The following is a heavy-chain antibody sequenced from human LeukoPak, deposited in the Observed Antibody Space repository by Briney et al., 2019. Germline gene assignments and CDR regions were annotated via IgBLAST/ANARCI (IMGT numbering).Heavy chain of an antibody. Sequence: GGSLRLSCADSGFTFSSFGMNWVRQAPGKGLEWVSSISSTSSYIYYADSVKGRFTISRDNAKNSLYLQMNSLRAEDTAVYYCVRQDTLSDAFDIWGQGTMVTVSS. J-gene: IGHJ3*02. V-gene: IGHV3-21*01. CDR1: GFTFSSFG. CDR2: ISSTSSYI. D-gene: IGHD2-15*01. CDR3: VRQDTLSDAFDI.